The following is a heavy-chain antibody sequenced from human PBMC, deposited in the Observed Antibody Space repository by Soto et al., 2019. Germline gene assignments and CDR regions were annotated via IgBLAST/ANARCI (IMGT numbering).Heavy chain of an antibody. D-gene: IGHD4-17*01. Sequence: EVQLVESGGNLVQPGRSLRLSCAASGFTFDDYAMHWVRQPPGKGLEYVSGISWNSGTIAYADSVKGRFTISRDNAKNSLYLQKNSLRPEDTALYYCAKAYTVTPTPYGMDVWGQGTTVIVSS. CDR2: ISWNSGTI. V-gene: IGHV3-9*01. J-gene: IGHJ6*02. CDR1: GFTFDDYA. CDR3: AKAYTVTPTPYGMDV.